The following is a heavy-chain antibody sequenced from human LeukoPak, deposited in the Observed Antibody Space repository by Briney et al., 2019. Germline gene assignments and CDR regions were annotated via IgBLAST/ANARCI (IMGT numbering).Heavy chain of an antibody. V-gene: IGHV3-21*01. CDR3: ARDSHCSGGSCYYYYGMDV. Sequence: GGSLRLSCAASGFTFSSYGMHWVRQAPGKGLEWVSSISSSSSYIYYADSVKGRFTISRDNAKNSLYLQMNSLRAEDKAVYYCARDSHCSGGSCYYYYGMDVWGQGTTVTVSS. D-gene: IGHD2-15*01. CDR2: ISSSSSYI. CDR1: GFTFSSYG. J-gene: IGHJ6*02.